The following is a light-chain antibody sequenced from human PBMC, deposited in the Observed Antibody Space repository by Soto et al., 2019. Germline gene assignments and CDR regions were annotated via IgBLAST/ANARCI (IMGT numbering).Light chain of an antibody. CDR2: GVS. V-gene: IGKV3-20*01. Sequence: EIVLTQSPGTLSLSPGERATLSCRASQSVSSNYLAWYQQIPGQAPRLLIYGVSSRATGIPDRFRGSGSGTDFTLTISRVEPEDFAVYYCRQYENLPRPVGQGTKVEIK. CDR1: QSVSSNY. J-gene: IGKJ1*01. CDR3: RQYENLPRP.